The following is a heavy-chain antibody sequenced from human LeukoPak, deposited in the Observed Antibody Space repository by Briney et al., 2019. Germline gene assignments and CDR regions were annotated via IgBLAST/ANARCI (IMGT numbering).Heavy chain of an antibody. D-gene: IGHD6-13*01. CDR3: ARLDTGYSSSYFDY. J-gene: IGHJ4*02. CDR1: GFTVSSNY. V-gene: IGHV3-53*01. Sequence: QTGGSLRLSCAASGFTVSSNYMSWVRQAPGKGLEWASVICSGGSTYYADSVKGRFTISRDNAKNSLYLQMNSLRAEDTAVYYCARLDTGYSSSYFDYWGQGTLVTVSS. CDR2: ICSGGST.